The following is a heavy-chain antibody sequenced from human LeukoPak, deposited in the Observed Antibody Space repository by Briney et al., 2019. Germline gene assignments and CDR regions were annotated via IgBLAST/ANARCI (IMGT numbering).Heavy chain of an antibody. D-gene: IGHD6-13*01. V-gene: IGHV4-59*08. CDR2: IYYSGST. J-gene: IGHJ6*02. Sequence: SETLSLTCTVSGGSISSYYWSWIRQPPGKGLEWIGYIYYSGSTNYNPSLKSRVTISVDTSKDQFSLKLSSVTAADTAVYYCARLKYSSSWYGPDYYYYGMDVWGQGTTVTVSS. CDR3: ARLKYSSSWYGPDYYYYGMDV. CDR1: GGSISSYY.